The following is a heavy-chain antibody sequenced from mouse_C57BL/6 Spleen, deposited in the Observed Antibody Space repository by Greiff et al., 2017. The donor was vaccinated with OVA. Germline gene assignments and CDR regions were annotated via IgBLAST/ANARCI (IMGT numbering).Heavy chain of an antibody. Sequence: QVQLQQSGPELVKPGASVKISCKASGYSFTSYYIHWVKQRPGQGLEWIGWFYPGSGNTKYNEKFKGKATLTADTSSSTAYMQLSSLTSEDSAVYYCARPYDGYYWYFDVWGTGTTVTVSS. CDR3: ARPYDGYYWYFDV. V-gene: IGHV1-66*01. D-gene: IGHD2-3*01. J-gene: IGHJ1*03. CDR2: FYPGSGNT. CDR1: GYSFTSYY.